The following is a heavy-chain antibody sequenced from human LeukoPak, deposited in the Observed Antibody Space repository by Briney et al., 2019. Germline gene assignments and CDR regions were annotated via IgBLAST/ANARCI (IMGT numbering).Heavy chain of an antibody. CDR3: AGCLTYCTNGVCYTGFDF. D-gene: IGHD2-8*01. V-gene: IGHV4-38-2*02. J-gene: IGHJ4*02. Sequence: SETLSLTCTVSGYSISGGYYWGWIRQPPGKGLEWIESIYHSGSTYYNPSLKSRVTISVDTYKNQFSLKLSSVTAADTAVYYCAGCLTYCTNGVCYTGFDFWGQGTLVTVSS. CDR1: GYSISGGYY. CDR2: IYHSGST.